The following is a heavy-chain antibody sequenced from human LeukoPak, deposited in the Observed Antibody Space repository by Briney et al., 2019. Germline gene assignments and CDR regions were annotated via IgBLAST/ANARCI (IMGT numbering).Heavy chain of an antibody. CDR2: TSGSGGST. J-gene: IGHJ4*02. V-gene: IGHV3-23*01. Sequence: GGSLRLSCAASGFTFSSYAMSWVRQAPGKGLEWVSGTSGSGGSTYYAGSVKGRFTISRDNSKNTLYLQMNSLRVEDTAVYYCAKNGGSQCYSHLDYWGQGTLVTVSP. CDR1: GFTFSSYA. CDR3: AKNGGSQCYSHLDY. D-gene: IGHD2-15*01.